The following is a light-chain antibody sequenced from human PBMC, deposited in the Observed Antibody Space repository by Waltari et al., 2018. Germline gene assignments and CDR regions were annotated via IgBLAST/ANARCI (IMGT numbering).Light chain of an antibody. Sequence: EIVLTQSPGTLSLSPGERAALSCRASQSVSRCLAWYQQKPGQAPRLLIYDASSRATGIPDRCSGSGSGTDFSLTISRLEPEDFAVYYCQKYGSLPATFGQGTKVEIK. CDR2: DAS. CDR1: QSVSRC. V-gene: IGKV3-20*01. CDR3: QKYGSLPAT. J-gene: IGKJ1*01.